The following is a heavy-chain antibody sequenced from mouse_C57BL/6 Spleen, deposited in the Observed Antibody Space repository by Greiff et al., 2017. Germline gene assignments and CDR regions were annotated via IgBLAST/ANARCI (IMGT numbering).Heavy chain of an antibody. J-gene: IGHJ2*01. V-gene: IGHV1-55*01. CDR1: GYTFTSYW. CDR3: ARDYYGSSYNY. CDR2: IYPGSGST. D-gene: IGHD1-1*01. Sequence: QVQLQQPGAELVKPGASVKMSCTASGYTFTSYWITWVKQRPGQGLEWIGDIYPGSGSTNYNEKFKSKATLTVDTSSSTAYMQLSSLTSEDSAVYYCARDYYGSSYNYWGQGTTLTVSS.